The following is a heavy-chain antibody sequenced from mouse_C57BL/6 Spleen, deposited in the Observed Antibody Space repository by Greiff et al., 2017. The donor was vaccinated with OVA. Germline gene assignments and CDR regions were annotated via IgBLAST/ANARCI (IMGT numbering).Heavy chain of an antibody. CDR3: ARSRYYGSGGYFDV. CDR1: GYTFTGYW. J-gene: IGHJ1*03. CDR2: ILPGSGST. D-gene: IGHD1-1*01. V-gene: IGHV1-9*01. Sequence: QVQLKQSGAELMKPGASVKLSCKATGYTFTGYWIEWVKQRPGHGLEWIGEILPGSGSTNYNEKFKGKATFTADNYSTTVYLQLSSLTTEDSAIYYCARSRYYGSGGYFDVWGTGTTVTVSS.